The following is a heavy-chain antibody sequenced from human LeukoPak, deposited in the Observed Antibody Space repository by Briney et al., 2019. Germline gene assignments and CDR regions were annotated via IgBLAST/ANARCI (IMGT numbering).Heavy chain of an antibody. CDR1: GYTFTGYE. V-gene: IGHV1-2*02. Sequence: ASVNVSCKASGYTFTGYEMHWVRQSPGQGLKWMGWINPNSGDTNYAQKFQGRVTMTRDTSISTAYLELSRLRSDDTAVYYCARDKSGNSGWYSYFDYWGQGTLVTVSS. CDR2: INPNSGDT. D-gene: IGHD6-19*01. CDR3: ARDKSGNSGWYSYFDY. J-gene: IGHJ4*02.